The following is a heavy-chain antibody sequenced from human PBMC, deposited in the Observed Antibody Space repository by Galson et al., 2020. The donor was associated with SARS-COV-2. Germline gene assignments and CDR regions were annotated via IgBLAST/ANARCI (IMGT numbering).Heavy chain of an antibody. V-gene: IGHV5-51*01. CDR1: GYSFSTTW. Sequence: GESLKISCKGSGYSFSTTWIGWVRQMPGKGLEWMGIIYPDDSETRYRPSLQGHVTISADKSIGTAYLQWSSLRASDTSMYYCAREGCSDKACHALPPFECWGQGTMVTVSS. CDR2: IYPDDSET. D-gene: IGHD5-12*01. J-gene: IGHJ3*01. CDR3: AREGCSDKACHALPPFEC.